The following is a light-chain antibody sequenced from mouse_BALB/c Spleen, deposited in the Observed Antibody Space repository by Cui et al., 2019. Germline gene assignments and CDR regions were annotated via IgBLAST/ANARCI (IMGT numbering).Light chain of an antibody. CDR2: HGT. CDR3: VQYAQFPFT. Sequence: DILMTQSPSSMSVSLGDTVSITCHASQGISSNIGWLQQKPGKSFKGLIYHGTNLEDGVPSRFSGSGSGADYSLTISSLESEDFADYYCVQYAQFPFTFGSGKKLEIK. CDR1: QGISSN. J-gene: IGKJ4*01. V-gene: IGKV14-100*01.